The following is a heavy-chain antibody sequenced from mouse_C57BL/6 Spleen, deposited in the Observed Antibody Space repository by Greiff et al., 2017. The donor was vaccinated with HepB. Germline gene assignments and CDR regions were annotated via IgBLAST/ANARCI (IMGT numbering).Heavy chain of an antibody. V-gene: IGHV3-6*01. Sequence: EVKLMESGPGLVKPSQSLSLTCSVTGYSITSGYYWNWIRQFPGNKLEWMGYISYDGSNNYNPSLKNRISITRDTSKNQFFLKLNSVTTEDTATYYCARGIYYGYDGYAMDYWGQGTSVTVSS. D-gene: IGHD2-2*01. CDR3: ARGIYYGYDGYAMDY. CDR2: ISYDGSN. J-gene: IGHJ4*01. CDR1: GYSITSGYY.